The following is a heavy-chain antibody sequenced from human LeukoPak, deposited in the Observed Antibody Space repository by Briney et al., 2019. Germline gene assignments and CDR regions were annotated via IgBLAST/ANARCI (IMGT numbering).Heavy chain of an antibody. CDR3: ANGIVVVPAGDYYYYYYMDV. Sequence: GATVKVSCKASGGTFSSYAISWVRQAPGQGLECMGRIIPIFGTANYAQKFQGRVTITADDSKSTAYRELNSLRCEDTAVYYCANGIVVVPAGDYYYYYYMDVWGKGTTVTVSS. D-gene: IGHD2-2*01. CDR2: IIPIFGTA. V-gene: IGHV1-69*13. CDR1: GGTFSSYA. J-gene: IGHJ6*03.